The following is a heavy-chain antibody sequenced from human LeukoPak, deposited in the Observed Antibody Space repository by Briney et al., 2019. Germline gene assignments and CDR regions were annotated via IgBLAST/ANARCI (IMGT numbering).Heavy chain of an antibody. CDR2: IYYSGST. J-gene: IGHJ5*02. Sequence: SETLSLTCTVSGGSISGYYWSWIRQPPGKGLEWIGYIYYSGSTNYNPSLKSRVTISVDTSKNQFSLKLSSVTAADTAVYYCAAGYCSGGSCYGWFDPWGQGTLVTVSS. D-gene: IGHD2-15*01. CDR3: AAGYCSGGSCYGWFDP. V-gene: IGHV4-59*01. CDR1: GGSISGYY.